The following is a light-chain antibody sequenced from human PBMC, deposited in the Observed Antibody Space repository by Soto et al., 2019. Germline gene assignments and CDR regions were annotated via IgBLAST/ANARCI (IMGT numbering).Light chain of an antibody. J-gene: IGKJ2*01. CDR2: GAS. V-gene: IGKV3-20*01. Sequence: EIVLTQSPGTLSLSPGERATLSCGASQRLTSNSLAWYQQKPGQAPRLLVYGASIRATGFPDRFIGSGSGTDFTLTISRLEPKDFAVYYCQQYGTSPYTFGQGTKVEIK. CDR1: QRLTSNS. CDR3: QQYGTSPYT.